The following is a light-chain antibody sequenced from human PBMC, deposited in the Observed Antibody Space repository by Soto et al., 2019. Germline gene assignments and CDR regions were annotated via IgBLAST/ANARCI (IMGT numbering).Light chain of an antibody. CDR1: QSIRYW. CDR3: QQNRNTWT. Sequence: DIQMTQSPSTLSASVGDRVNITCRAIQSIRYWLAWYQQKPGKAPTLLIYKASNLDSGVPSRFRGSETGQEFTLTISSRKPDDAATYYCQQNRNTWTFGQGTKVEIK. V-gene: IGKV1-5*03. J-gene: IGKJ1*01. CDR2: KAS.